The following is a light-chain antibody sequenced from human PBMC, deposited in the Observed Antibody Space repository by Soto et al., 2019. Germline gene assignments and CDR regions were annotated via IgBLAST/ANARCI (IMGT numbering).Light chain of an antibody. J-gene: IGKJ1*01. CDR1: QSISSW. CDR3: QQFHSFSPT. CDR2: KAS. V-gene: IGKV1-5*03. Sequence: DIQMTQSPSTLSASVGDRVTITCRASQSISSWLAWYQQKXXKAPKLLIYKASSLESGVPSRFSGSGSGTEFTLTISSLQPDDFATYYCQQFHSFSPTFGQGTKVEIK.